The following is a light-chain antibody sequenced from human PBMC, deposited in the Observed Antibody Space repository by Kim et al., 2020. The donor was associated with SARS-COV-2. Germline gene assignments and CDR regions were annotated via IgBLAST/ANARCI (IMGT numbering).Light chain of an antibody. J-gene: IGKJ2*03. Sequence: DIQMTQSPSSLSASVGDRVTITCQASRDISNYLNWYQQKPGKAPNLLIHDASKLETGVPSRFSGSGSGTEFTLTITGLRPEDFATYYCQQYDNVPHSFGQGTKLEI. CDR2: DAS. CDR3: QQYDNVPHS. V-gene: IGKV1-33*01. CDR1: RDISNY.